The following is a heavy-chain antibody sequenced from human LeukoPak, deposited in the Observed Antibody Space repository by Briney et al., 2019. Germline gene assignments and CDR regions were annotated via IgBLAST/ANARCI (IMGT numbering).Heavy chain of an antibody. CDR3: ARHCRGESEKDAFDI. J-gene: IGHJ3*02. D-gene: IGHD2-15*01. V-gene: IGHV4-39*01. Sequence: SYSMDLTCAFPGDAISSSSYYWGWIRQPPGKGLEWIGSIYYSGSTYYNPSLKSRVTISVDTSKNQFSLKLSSVTAADTAVYYCARHCRGESEKDAFDIWGQGTMVTVSS. CDR1: GDAISSSSYY. CDR2: IYYSGST.